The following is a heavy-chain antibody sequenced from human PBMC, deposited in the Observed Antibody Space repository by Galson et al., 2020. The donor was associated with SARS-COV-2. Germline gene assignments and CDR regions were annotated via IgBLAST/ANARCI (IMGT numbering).Heavy chain of an antibody. CDR1: GGSISTNY. V-gene: IGHV4-59*01. Sequence: SETLSLTCTVSGGSISTNYWSWIRQPPGKGPEWIGYIYYSGSTNYNPSLKGRVTISADTSKNQVSLKLSSVTPADTAVYYCARDYCNGTRCFRGWFDPWGQGTLVTVSS. CDR3: ARDYCNGTRCFRGWFDP. CDR2: IYYSGST. D-gene: IGHD2-2*01. J-gene: IGHJ5*02.